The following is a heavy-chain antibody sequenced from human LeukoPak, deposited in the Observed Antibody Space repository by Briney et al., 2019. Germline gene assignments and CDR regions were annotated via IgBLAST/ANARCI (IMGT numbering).Heavy chain of an antibody. CDR3: ARGGYYGSGSLMVNWFDP. CDR2: IIPIFGTA. Sequence: ASVKVSCKASGGTFSSYAISWVRQAPGQGLEWIGRIIPIFGTANYAQKFQGRVTITTDESTSTAYMELSSLRSEDTAVYYCARGGYYGSGSLMVNWFDPWGQGTLVTVSS. CDR1: GGTFSSYA. J-gene: IGHJ5*02. D-gene: IGHD3-10*01. V-gene: IGHV1-69*05.